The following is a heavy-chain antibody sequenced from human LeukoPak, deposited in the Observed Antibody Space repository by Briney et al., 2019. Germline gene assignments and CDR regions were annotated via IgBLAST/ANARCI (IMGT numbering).Heavy chain of an antibody. CDR3: ARDSGYPWYGGYFGY. CDR1: GFTFSSYW. J-gene: IGHJ4*02. V-gene: IGHV3-7*01. CDR2: IKQDGSEK. D-gene: IGHD3-10*01. Sequence: GGSLRLSCAASGFTFSSYWMSWVRQAPGKGLEWVANIKQDGSEKYYVDSVKGRFTISRDNAKNSLYLQMNSLRAEDTAVYYCARDSGYPWYGGYFGYWGQGTLVTVSS.